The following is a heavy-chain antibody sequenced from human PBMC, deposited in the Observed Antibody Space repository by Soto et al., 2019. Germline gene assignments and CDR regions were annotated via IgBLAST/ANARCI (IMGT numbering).Heavy chain of an antibody. V-gene: IGHV3-15*01. CDR2: IKSKTDGGTT. Sequence: GGSLRLSCAASGFTFSNAWMSWVRQAPGKGLEWVGRIKSKTDGGTTDYAAPVKGRFTISRDDAKNTLYLQMNSLKTEDTAVYYCTTEPKGVVVPAAIDRRAYYFDYWGQGTLVTASS. CDR1: GFTFSNAW. J-gene: IGHJ4*02. CDR3: TTEPKGVVVPAAIDRRAYYFDY. D-gene: IGHD2-2*01.